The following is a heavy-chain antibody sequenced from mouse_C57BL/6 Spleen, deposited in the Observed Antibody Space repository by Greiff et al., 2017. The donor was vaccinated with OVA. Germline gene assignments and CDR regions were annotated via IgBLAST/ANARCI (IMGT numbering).Heavy chain of an antibody. D-gene: IGHD2-3*01. Sequence: VQLQQSGPGMVKPSQSLSLTCTVTGYSMTSGYDWHWIRHFPGNKLEWMGYISYSGSTNYNPSLKSRISITHDTSKNHFFLKLNSVTTEDTATYYCAREGEGYSFFAYWGQGTLVTVSA. J-gene: IGHJ3*01. CDR2: ISYSGST. V-gene: IGHV3-1*01. CDR1: GYSMTSGYD. CDR3: AREGEGYSFFAY.